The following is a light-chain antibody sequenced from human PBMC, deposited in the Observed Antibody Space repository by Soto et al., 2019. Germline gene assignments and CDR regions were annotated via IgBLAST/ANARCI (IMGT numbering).Light chain of an antibody. CDR2: DVS. V-gene: IGLV2-14*01. J-gene: IGLJ1*01. Sequence: QSALNQPASVSGSPGQSITISCTGTSSDVGGYNYVSWYQQHPGKAPKLMIYDVSNRPSGVSNRFSGSESGNTASLTISGLQAEDEADYYCCSYTSSSTFVFGSGNKLTVL. CDR1: SSDVGGYNY. CDR3: CSYTSSSTFV.